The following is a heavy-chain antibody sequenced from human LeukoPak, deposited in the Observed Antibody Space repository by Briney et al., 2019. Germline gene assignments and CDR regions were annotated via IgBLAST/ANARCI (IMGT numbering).Heavy chain of an antibody. J-gene: IGHJ5*02. CDR1: GYTFTSYA. Sequence: VSVKVSCKASGYTFTSYAISWVRQAPGQGLEWMGWISAYNGYTNYAQNLQGRVTMTTDTSTSTAYMELTSLRSDDTAVYYCARALARDVYNINWFDPWGQGTLVTVSS. D-gene: IGHD5-24*01. CDR3: ARALARDVYNINWFDP. V-gene: IGHV1-18*01. CDR2: ISAYNGYT.